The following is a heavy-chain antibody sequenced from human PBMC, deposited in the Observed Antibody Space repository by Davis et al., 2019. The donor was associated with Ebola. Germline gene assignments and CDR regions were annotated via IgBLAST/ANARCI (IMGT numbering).Heavy chain of an antibody. CDR3: ARTSIVGTTTTASDI. CDR1: GYTFKNYA. V-gene: IGHV1-18*01. J-gene: IGHJ3*02. D-gene: IGHD1-26*01. Sequence: ASVKVSCKASGYTFKNYAISWVRQAPGQGLEWMGWISVYNGNTNYAQILQGRVTMTTDTSTDTAYMELRSLRSDDTAVYFCARTSIVGTTTTASDIWGQGTRVTVSS. CDR2: ISVYNGNT.